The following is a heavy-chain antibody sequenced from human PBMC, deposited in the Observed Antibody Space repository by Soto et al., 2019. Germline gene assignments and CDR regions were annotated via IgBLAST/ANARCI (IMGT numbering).Heavy chain of an antibody. CDR2: TYYRSKWYN. D-gene: IGHD3-10*01. CDR3: ARGITMVRGVNQGLTGTHYYYYYGIDV. J-gene: IGHJ6*02. CDR1: GDSVSSNSAA. Sequence: PSQTLSLTCAISGDSVSSNSAAWNWIRQSPSRGLEWLGRTYYRSKWYNDYAVSVKSRITINPDTSKNQFSLQLNSVTPEDTAVYYCARGITMVRGVNQGLTGTHYYYYYGIDVRAQRTTVTGSS. V-gene: IGHV6-1*01.